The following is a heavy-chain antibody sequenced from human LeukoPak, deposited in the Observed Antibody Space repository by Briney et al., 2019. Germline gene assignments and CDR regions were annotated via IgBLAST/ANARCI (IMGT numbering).Heavy chain of an antibody. D-gene: IGHD5-18*01. CDR2: IRSSGSAT. Sequence: PGGSLRLSCAASGFTLSDYYMSWIRQAPGKGLEWVSYIRSSGSATYYADSVKGRFTISRDNPKNSLYLQMNSLRADDTAVYYCARESRYSHDYWGQGTLVTVSS. J-gene: IGHJ4*02. V-gene: IGHV3-11*04. CDR3: ARESRYSHDY. CDR1: GFTLSDYY.